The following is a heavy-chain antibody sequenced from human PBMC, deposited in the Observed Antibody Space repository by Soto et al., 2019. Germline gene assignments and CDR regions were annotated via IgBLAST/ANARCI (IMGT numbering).Heavy chain of an antibody. CDR2: IYRTGST. CDR1: GGSFIGYY. CDR3: ASRDPGTSVDY. Sequence: SETLSLTCGVYGGSFIGYYWTWVRQPPGQGLEWIGEIYRTGSTNYNPSLKSRVTISLDKSENQFSLKVTSLTAADTAVYYCASRDPGTSVDYWGQGTLVTVSS. J-gene: IGHJ4*02. D-gene: IGHD1-7*01. V-gene: IGHV4-34*01.